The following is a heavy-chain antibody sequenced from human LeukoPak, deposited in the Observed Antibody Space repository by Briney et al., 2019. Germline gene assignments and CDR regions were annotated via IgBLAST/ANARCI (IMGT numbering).Heavy chain of an antibody. V-gene: IGHV3-74*01. CDR3: ARETWSRGGDAFDI. CDR1: GFTFSSYW. Sequence: GGSLRLSCAASGFTFSSYWMHWVRQAPGKGLVWVSRINSDGSSTSYADSVKGRFTISRDNAKNTLYLQMNSLTVEDTAVYYCARETWSRGGDAFDIWGRGTMVTVSS. J-gene: IGHJ3*02. CDR2: INSDGSST. D-gene: IGHD3-10*01.